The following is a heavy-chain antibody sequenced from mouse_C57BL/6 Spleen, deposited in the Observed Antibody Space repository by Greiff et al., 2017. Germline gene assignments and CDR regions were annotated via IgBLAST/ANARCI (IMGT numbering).Heavy chain of an antibody. V-gene: IGHV5-17*01. CDR3: ARGDYYGSLYYAMDY. CDR1: GFTFSDYG. J-gene: IGHJ4*01. Sequence: EVHLVESGGGLVKPGGSLKLSCAASGFTFSDYGMHWVRQAPEKGLEWVAYISSGSSTIYYADTVKGRFTISRDNAKNTLFLQMTSLRSEDTAMYYCARGDYYGSLYYAMDYWGQGTSVTVSS. CDR2: ISSGSSTI. D-gene: IGHD1-1*01.